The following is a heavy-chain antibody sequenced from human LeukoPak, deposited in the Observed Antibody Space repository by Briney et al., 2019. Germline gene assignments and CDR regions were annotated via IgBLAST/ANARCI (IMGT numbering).Heavy chain of an antibody. D-gene: IGHD6-19*01. V-gene: IGHV4-61*02. CDR3: ARHGGSGSGWSLGT. CDR1: GGSISSGSYY. CDR2: IYTSGST. Sequence: PSETLSLTCTVSGGSISSGSYYWSWIRQPAGKGLEWIGRIYTSGSTNYNPSLKSRVTISVDTSKNQFSLKLSSVTAADTAVYYCARHGGSGSGWSLGTWGQGTLVTVSS. J-gene: IGHJ5*02.